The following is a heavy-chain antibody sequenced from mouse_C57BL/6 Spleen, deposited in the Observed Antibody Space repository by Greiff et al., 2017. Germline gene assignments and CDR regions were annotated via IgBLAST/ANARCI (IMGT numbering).Heavy chain of an antibody. V-gene: IGHV1-39*01. CDR1: GYSFTDYN. CDR3: ARWLYYDYDDAMDY. J-gene: IGHJ4*01. Sequence: VQLQQPGPELVKPGASVKISCKASGYSFTDYNMNWVKQSNGKSLEWIGVINPNYGTTSYNQKFKGKATLTVDQSSSTAYMQLNSLTSEDSAVYYCARWLYYDYDDAMDYWGQGTSVTVSS. CDR2: INPNYGTT. D-gene: IGHD2-4*01.